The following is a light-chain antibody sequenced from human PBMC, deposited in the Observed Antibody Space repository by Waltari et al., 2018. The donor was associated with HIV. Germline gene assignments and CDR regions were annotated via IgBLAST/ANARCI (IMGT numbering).Light chain of an antibody. CDR2: DVT. J-gene: IGLJ3*02. CDR3: ASYTHSSTLV. CDR1: GGDGGGFAF. Sequence: QSALTQPASVSGSPGQSITISCTGTGGDGGGFAFVSWYQQYPVTVPKVIISDVTNRPSGVSSRFSGSKSGNTASLTISGLQGEDEADYYCASYTHSSTLVFGGGTKLTVL. V-gene: IGLV2-14*01.